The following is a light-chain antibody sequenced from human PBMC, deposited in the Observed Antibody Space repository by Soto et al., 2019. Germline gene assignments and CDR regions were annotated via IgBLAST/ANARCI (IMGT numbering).Light chain of an antibody. CDR2: DVS. CDR1: SSDVGGYNY. J-gene: IGLJ1*01. Sequence: QSALTPPPSVPGSPGQSVTISCTGTSSDVGGYNYVSWYQQHPGKAPKLMIYDVSKRPSGVPDRFSGSKSGNTASLTISGLQAEDEADYYCCSYAGSYTYVFGTGTKV. CDR3: CSYAGSYTYV. V-gene: IGLV2-11*01.